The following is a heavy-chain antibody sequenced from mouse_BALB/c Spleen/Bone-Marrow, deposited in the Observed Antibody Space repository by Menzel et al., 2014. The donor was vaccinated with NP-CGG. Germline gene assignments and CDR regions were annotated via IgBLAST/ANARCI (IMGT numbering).Heavy chain of an antibody. J-gene: IGHJ3*01. D-gene: IGHD2-10*02. CDR3: ARDVGYGNYFVY. CDR2: SRNKAKHYTT. V-gene: IGHV7-1*02. Sequence: EVQVVESGGGLVQPGDSLRLSCATSGFTFSDFYMEWIRQPPGKRLEWIAASRNKAKHYTTEYSASVKGRFIVSRDTSQSILYLQMNALRAGDTAIYYCARDVGYGNYFVYWGQGTLVTVSA. CDR1: GFTFSDFY.